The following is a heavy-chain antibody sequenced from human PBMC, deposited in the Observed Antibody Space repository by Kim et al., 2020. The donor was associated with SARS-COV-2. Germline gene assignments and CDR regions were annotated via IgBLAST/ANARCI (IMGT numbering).Heavy chain of an antibody. D-gene: IGHD2-15*01. CDR3: ARGWGTVVTPRGH. V-gene: IGHV7-4-1*02. J-gene: IGHJ1*01. Sequence: YAQGFNGRFVFSLDTSVSTAYLQISSLKAEDTAVYYCARGWGTVVTPRGHWGQGTLVTVSS.